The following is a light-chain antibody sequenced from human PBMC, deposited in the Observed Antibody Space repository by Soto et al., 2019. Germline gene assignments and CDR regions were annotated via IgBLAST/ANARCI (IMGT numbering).Light chain of an antibody. J-gene: IGKJ1*01. CDR2: DAS. Sequence: DIQMTQSPSSVSASVGDRVTITCRASQSISSWLAWYQQKPGKAPKLLIYDASSLQSGVPSRFSGSGSGTDFTLTISSLQPEDFATYYCQQSYSTPTWTFGQGTKVDIK. CDR3: QQSYSTPTWT. V-gene: IGKV1-39*01. CDR1: QSISSW.